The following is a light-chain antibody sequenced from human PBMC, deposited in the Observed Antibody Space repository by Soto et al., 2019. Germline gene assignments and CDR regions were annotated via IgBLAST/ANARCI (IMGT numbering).Light chain of an antibody. CDR3: QQYRNWPPLT. J-gene: IGKJ4*01. Sequence: EIVMTQSPATLSVSPGETATLSCRASQSVGSAVAWYQHKPSQAPRLLIVGASLMAPGVPGRFSGGGSGTEFTFTISSLQSEDFAVYYCQQYRNWPPLTFGGGTSVEIK. CDR2: GAS. V-gene: IGKV3-15*01. CDR1: QSVGSA.